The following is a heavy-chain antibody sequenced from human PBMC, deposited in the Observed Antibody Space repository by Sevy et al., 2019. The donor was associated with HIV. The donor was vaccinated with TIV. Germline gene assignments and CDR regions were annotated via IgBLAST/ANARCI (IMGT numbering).Heavy chain of an antibody. V-gene: IGHV3-23*01. J-gene: IGHJ4*01. CDR2: LGGSGGST. CDR3: ATDRISDWFFDA. CDR1: GFTFTDYV. Sequence: GGSLRLSCTASGFTFTDYVMNWVRQAPGGGLEWVSSLGGSGGSTHYAVSVKGRFTNSRDNSKNTLYLQMNSLRAEDTAVYYCATDRISDWFFDAWGQGTLVTVSS. D-gene: IGHD3-9*01.